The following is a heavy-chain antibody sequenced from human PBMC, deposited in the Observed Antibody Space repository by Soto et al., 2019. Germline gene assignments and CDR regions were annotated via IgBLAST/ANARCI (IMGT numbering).Heavy chain of an antibody. J-gene: IGHJ4*02. CDR1: GGSISSGGYY. Sequence: QVQLQESGPGLVKPSQTLSLTCTVSGGSISSGGYYWNWIRQHPGKGLEWIGYIYYSGSTYYNPSLRSRVTLSADTSENHFSLKLSSVTAAATAVYFCARVYRQSGYSSSWVFDYWGQGTLVNVSS. CDR2: IYYSGST. CDR3: ARVYRQSGYSSSWVFDY. V-gene: IGHV4-31*03. D-gene: IGHD6-13*01.